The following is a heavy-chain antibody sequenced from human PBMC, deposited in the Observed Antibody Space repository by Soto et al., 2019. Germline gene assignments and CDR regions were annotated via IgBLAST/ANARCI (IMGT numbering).Heavy chain of an antibody. Sequence: EVQLVESGGGLVQPGGSLRLSCAASGFTFSSYWMSWVRQAPGKGLEWVANIKQDGSGKYYVDSVKGRLTISRDNAKNSLYLQMNSPRAVDTAVYYCAGDLSQIHGTYSGSWYRYFDLWGRGTLVTVSS. CDR3: AGDLSQIHGTYSGSWYRYFDL. J-gene: IGHJ2*01. V-gene: IGHV3-7*03. CDR1: GFTFSSYW. D-gene: IGHD6-13*01. CDR2: IKQDGSGK.